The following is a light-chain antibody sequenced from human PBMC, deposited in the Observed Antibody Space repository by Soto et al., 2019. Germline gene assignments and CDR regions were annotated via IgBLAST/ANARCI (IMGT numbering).Light chain of an antibody. Sequence: DIVMTQSPDSLAVSLGERATINCESSQSVLYSSNNKNYLAWYQQKPGKVPKLLIYAASTLQSGVPSRFSGSGSGTDFTLTISSLQPEDVATYYCQKYNSAPFTFGQGTRLEIK. V-gene: IGKV4-1*01. J-gene: IGKJ5*01. CDR3: QKYNSAPFT. CDR2: AAS. CDR1: QSVLYSSNNKNY.